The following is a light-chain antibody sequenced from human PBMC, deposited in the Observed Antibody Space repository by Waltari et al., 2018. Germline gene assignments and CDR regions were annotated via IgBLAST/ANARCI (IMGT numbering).Light chain of an antibody. CDR1: NIGSKS. V-gene: IGLV3-21*02. J-gene: IGLJ1*01. Sequence: QPPSVSVAPGQTARMTCGANNIGSKSVHWYQKKPGQAPVPVVYDDSDRPSGIPERFSGSNSGNTATLTITRVEAGDEADYYCQLWDKSSDPPYVFGPGTKVTVL. CDR2: DDS. CDR3: QLWDKSSDPPYV.